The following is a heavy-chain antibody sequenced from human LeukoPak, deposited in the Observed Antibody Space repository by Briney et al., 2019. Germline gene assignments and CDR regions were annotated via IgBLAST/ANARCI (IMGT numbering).Heavy chain of an antibody. V-gene: IGHV1-46*01. D-gene: IGHD3-22*01. CDR3: AGEYYDSSGYYFYVDY. Sequence: ASVKVSCKASGYTFTSYYMHWVRQAPGQGLEWMGIINPSGGSTSYAQKFQGRVTMTRDTSTSTVYMELSSLRSEDTAVYYCAGEYYDSSGYYFYVDYWGQGTLVTVSS. J-gene: IGHJ4*02. CDR2: INPSGGST. CDR1: GYTFTSYY.